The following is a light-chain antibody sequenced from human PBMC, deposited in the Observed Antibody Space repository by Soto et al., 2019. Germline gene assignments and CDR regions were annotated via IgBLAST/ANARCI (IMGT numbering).Light chain of an antibody. V-gene: IGLV2-14*01. CDR3: SSFTSSSTWV. CDR2: EVS. CDR1: SSDVGGYDY. J-gene: IGLJ3*02. Sequence: QSVLTQPASVSGSPGQSITISCTGTSSDVGGYDYVPWYQQHPGKAPKLMIYEVSNRPSGISARFSGSKSGNTASLTISGLQPEDEADYYCSSFTSSSTWVFGGGTKLTVL.